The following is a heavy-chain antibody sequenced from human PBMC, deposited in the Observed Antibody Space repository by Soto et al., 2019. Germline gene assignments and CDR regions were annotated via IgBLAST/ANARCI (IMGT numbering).Heavy chain of an antibody. CDR3: ASRGYSYGYFDSWFDP. Sequence: SETLSLTCTVSGGSISSGGYYWSWIRQHPGKGLEWIGYIYYSGSTYYNQSLKSRVTISVDTSKNQFSLKLSSVTAADTAVFYCASRGYSYGYFDSWFDPWGQGTLVTVSS. D-gene: IGHD5-18*01. CDR2: IYYSGST. V-gene: IGHV4-31*03. J-gene: IGHJ5*02. CDR1: GGSISSGGYY.